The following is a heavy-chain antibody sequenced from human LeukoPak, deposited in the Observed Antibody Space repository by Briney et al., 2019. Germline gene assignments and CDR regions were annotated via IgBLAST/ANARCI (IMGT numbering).Heavy chain of an antibody. J-gene: IGHJ4*02. CDR3: ARTPNYYYGSGNYYND. CDR1: GFTFSSYA. D-gene: IGHD3-10*01. V-gene: IGHV3-23*01. CDR2: ISGSGGST. Sequence: PGGSLRLSCAASGFTFSSYAMSWVRQAPGKGLEWVSAISGSGGSTYYADSVKGRFTISRDISKNTVYLQMNSLRAEDTAVYYCARTPNYYYGSGNYYNDWGQGTLVTVSS.